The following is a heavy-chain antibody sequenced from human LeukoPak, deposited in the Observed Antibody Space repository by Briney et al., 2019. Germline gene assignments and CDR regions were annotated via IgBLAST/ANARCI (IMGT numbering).Heavy chain of an antibody. Sequence: GESLKIPCKASADTFAAYSIAWVRQVPGKGLEWMGTISPRDLRTRYRPSFEGQVTISADKSLYTAYLQWSSLRASDTAIYYCARRHLTHYYFSHWGLGT. CDR3: ARRHLTHYYFSH. CDR2: ISPRDLRT. D-gene: IGHD3-22*01. CDR1: ADTFAAYS. V-gene: IGHV5-51*01. J-gene: IGHJ1*01.